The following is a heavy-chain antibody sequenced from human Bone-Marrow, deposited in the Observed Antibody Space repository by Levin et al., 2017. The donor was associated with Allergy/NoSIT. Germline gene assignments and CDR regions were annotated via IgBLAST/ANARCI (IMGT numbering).Heavy chain of an antibody. V-gene: IGHV3-13*05. CDR3: ARGRVEYSGYGDAFDI. CDR1: GFTFSSYD. D-gene: IGHD5-12*01. J-gene: IGHJ3*02. CDR2: IGTAGDP. Sequence: LSLTCAASGFTFSSYDMHWVRQATGKGLEWVSAIGTAGDPYYPGSVKGRFTISRENAKNSLYLQMNSLRAGDTAVYYCARGRVEYSGYGDAFDIWGQGTMVTVSS.